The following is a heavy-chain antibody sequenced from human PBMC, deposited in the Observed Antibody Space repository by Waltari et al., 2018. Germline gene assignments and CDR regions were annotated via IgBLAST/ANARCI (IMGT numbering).Heavy chain of an antibody. CDR3: ARGRLRDFDVDYQFYYAMDV. J-gene: IGHJ6*02. D-gene: IGHD3-9*01. Sequence: QVQLQESGPGLVKPSKTLSLTCTVSGGSIHNSSWSWIRRPPGKGLEWIGFIYYSGNTNYSPSLRSRVTISIDTSKSQFSLKLTSVTAADTAVYYCARGRLRDFDVDYQFYYAMDVWGQGTTVAVSS. CDR1: GGSIHNSS. V-gene: IGHV4-59*13. CDR2: IYYSGNT.